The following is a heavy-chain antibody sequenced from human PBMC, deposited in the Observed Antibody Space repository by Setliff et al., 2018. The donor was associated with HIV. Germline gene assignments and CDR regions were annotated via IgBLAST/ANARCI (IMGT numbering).Heavy chain of an antibody. CDR3: VTTDYFYGRNDFEY. D-gene: IGHD3-10*01. Sequence: LSLTCTVSGYSMSGGYNWGWIRQSPEKGLEWIGNIYHVGTTYYNPSLKSRVTLSVDPSKSQFSLKLTSVTAADTALYYCVTTDYFYGRNDFEYWGQGALVTVSS. CDR1: GYSMSGGYN. CDR2: IYHVGTT. J-gene: IGHJ4*02. V-gene: IGHV4-38-2*02.